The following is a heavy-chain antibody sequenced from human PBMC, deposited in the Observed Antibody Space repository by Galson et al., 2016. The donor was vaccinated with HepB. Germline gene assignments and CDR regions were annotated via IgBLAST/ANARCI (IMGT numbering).Heavy chain of an antibody. J-gene: IGHJ4*02. D-gene: IGHD2-21*01. Sequence: SLRLSCAASGFTFSPNGMHWVRQAPGKGLEWVAVISYDGSNKFYADSVKGQFTISRDNSKNTLYLQMNSLRDEDTAVYYCAKEAAPTVKSGSDVDYWGQGTLVTVSS. V-gene: IGHV3-30*18. CDR3: AKEAAPTVKSGSDVDY. CDR1: GFTFSPNG. CDR2: ISYDGSNK.